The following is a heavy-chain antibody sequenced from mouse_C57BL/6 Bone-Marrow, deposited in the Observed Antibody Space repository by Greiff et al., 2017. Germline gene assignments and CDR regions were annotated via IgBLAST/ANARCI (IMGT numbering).Heavy chain of an antibody. Sequence: EVKLQESGGGLVQPGGSLKLSCAASGFTFSDYYMYWVRQTPEKRLEWVAYISNGGGSTYYPDTVKGRFTISRDNAKNTLYLQMSRLKSEDTAMYYCARHVSRLLFAYWGQGTLVTVSA. CDR3: ARHVSRLLFAY. CDR1: GFTFSDYY. CDR2: ISNGGGST. D-gene: IGHD6-2*01. J-gene: IGHJ3*01. V-gene: IGHV5-12*01.